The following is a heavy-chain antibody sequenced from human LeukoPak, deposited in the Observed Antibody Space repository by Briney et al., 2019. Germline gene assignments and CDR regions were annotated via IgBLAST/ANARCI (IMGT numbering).Heavy chain of an antibody. CDR2: ISSSSSYI. Sequence: GGSLRLSCAASGFTFSSYSMNWVRQAPGKGLEWVSSISSSSSYIYYADSVKGRFTISRDNAKSSLYLQMNSLRAEDTAVYYCARGYGGIAARRVYWGQGTLVTVSS. V-gene: IGHV3-21*01. J-gene: IGHJ4*02. CDR1: GFTFSSYS. CDR3: ARGYGGIAARRVY. D-gene: IGHD6-6*01.